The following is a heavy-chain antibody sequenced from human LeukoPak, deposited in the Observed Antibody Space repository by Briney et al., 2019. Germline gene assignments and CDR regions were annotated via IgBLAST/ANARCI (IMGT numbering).Heavy chain of an antibody. V-gene: IGHV4-59*01. Sequence: PSETLSLTCTVSGGSISSYYWSWIRQPPGKGLEWIGYIYYSGSTNYNPSLKSRVTISIDTSKNQFSLKLTSVTAADTAVYYCARDHHYYGSGSYYKIGANWFDPWGQGTLVTVSS. J-gene: IGHJ5*02. CDR1: GGSISSYY. CDR3: ARDHHYYGSGSYYKIGANWFDP. D-gene: IGHD3-10*01. CDR2: IYYSGST.